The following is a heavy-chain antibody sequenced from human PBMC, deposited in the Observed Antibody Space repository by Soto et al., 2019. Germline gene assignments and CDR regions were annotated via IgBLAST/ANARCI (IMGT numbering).Heavy chain of an antibody. CDR1: GFSLSTSGMC. Sequence: SGPTLVNPTQTLTLTCTFSGFSLSTSGMCVSWIRQPPGKALEWLARIDWDDDKYYSTSLKTRLTISKDTSKNQVVLTMTNMDPVDTATYYCARIIPDSSGYYESSYYFDYWGQGTLVTVSS. CDR3: ARIIPDSSGYYESSYYFDY. J-gene: IGHJ4*02. D-gene: IGHD3-22*01. CDR2: IDWDDDK. V-gene: IGHV2-70*11.